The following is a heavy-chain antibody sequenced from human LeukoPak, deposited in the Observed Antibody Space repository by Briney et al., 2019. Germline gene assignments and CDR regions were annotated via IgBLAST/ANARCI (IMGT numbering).Heavy chain of an antibody. J-gene: IGHJ6*03. CDR1: GGTFSSYA. D-gene: IGHD2-2*02. CDR2: IIPIFGTA. V-gene: IGHV1-69*01. CDR3: ARESGSKYQLLYVHYYYYMDV. Sequence: ASVKVSCKASGGTFSSYAISWVRQAPEQGLEWMGGIIPIFGTANYAQKFQGRVTITADESTSTAYMELSSLRSEDTAVYYCARESGSKYQLLYVHYYYYMDVWGKGTTVTVSS.